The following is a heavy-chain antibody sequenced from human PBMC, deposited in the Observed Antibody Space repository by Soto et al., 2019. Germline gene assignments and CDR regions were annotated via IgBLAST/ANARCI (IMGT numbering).Heavy chain of an antibody. V-gene: IGHV4-34*04. CDR2: INHRGTT. Sequence: QVQLQQWGTGLLKPSETLSLHCAVYGESLRGYYWSWIRQTPAMGLEWIGEINHRGTTNHASSLKTRAIISIDTSKNQVSLRLTYVTAADPAIYYCARGYPRSILSTSLTTSYWFDSWGQGTLVTVSS. CDR3: ARGYPRSILSTSLTTSYWFDS. J-gene: IGHJ5*01. D-gene: IGHD2-21*01. CDR1: GESLRGYY.